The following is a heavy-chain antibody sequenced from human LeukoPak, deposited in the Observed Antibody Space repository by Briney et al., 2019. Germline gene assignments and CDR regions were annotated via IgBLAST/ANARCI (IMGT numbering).Heavy chain of an antibody. D-gene: IGHD6-13*01. J-gene: IGHJ4*02. CDR2: IYYSGST. Sequence: PSQTLSLTCTVSGGSISSGGYYWSWIRQHPGKGLEWIGYIYYSGSTYYNPSLKSRVTISVDTSKNQISLKLSSVTAADTAVYYCARGDSSSWHLDYWGQGTLVTVSS. CDR3: ARGDSSSWHLDY. V-gene: IGHV4-31*03. CDR1: GGSISSGGYY.